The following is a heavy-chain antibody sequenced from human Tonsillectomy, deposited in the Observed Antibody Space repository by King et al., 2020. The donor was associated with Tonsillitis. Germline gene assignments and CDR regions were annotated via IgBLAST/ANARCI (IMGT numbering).Heavy chain of an antibody. D-gene: IGHD4-17*01. V-gene: IGHV3-23*03. CDR1: GFTFSSYV. CDR3: AKDRRGTVTTGSDY. J-gene: IGHJ4*02. CDR2: TYGDGRTT. Sequence: VQLVESGGGLVQPGGSLRLSCSGSGFTFSSYVMNWFRQAPGKGLEWVSATYGDGRTTYYADSVKGRFTMSRDNSKNTVSLQMSSLRVEDTAVYYCAKDRRGTVTTGSDYWGQGTLVTVSS.